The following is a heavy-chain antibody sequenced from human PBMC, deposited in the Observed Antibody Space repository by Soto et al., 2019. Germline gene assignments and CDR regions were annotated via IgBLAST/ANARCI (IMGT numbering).Heavy chain of an antibody. J-gene: IGHJ4*02. CDR3: AKGAYGSGWSERKYYFDY. CDR1: GFTFSSYA. CDR2: ISYDGSNK. Sequence: PGGSLRLSCAASGFTFSSYAMHLVRQAPGKGLEWVAVISYDGSNKYYADSVKGRFTISRDNSKNTLYLQMNSLRAEDTAVYYCAKGAYGSGWSERKYYFDYWGQGTLVTVSS. D-gene: IGHD6-19*01. V-gene: IGHV3-30-3*01.